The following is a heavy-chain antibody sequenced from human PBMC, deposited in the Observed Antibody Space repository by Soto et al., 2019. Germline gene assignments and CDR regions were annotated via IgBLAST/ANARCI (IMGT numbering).Heavy chain of an antibody. V-gene: IGHV2-5*02. J-gene: IGHJ4*02. Sequence: QITLKESGPTLVKPTQTLTLTCTFSGFSLSTSGVGVGWIRQPPGKALECLVVIYWDDDKRYSPSLKRRVTISKDTSKNQVVLRMTNMDPADTATYFCAHTAPGAACLFDYWGQGTLVTVSS. CDR1: GFSLSTSGVG. CDR2: IYWDDDK. D-gene: IGHD6-6*01. CDR3: AHTAPGAACLFDY.